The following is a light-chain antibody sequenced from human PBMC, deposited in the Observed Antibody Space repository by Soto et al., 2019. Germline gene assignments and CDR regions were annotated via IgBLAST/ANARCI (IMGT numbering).Light chain of an antibody. CDR2: GAS. Sequence: EIVLTQSPGTLSLSPGDRATLSCRASQSFSSTYLAWYQQRPGQTPRLLIYGASSRATGIPDRFIGTGSGTDFTLTISRLEPEDFAVYYCQQYGSSPPFAFGQGTKLEI. V-gene: IGKV3-20*01. CDR1: QSFSSTY. J-gene: IGKJ2*01. CDR3: QQYGSSPPFA.